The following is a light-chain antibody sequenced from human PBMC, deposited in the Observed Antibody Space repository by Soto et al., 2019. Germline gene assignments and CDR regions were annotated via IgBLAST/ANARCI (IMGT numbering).Light chain of an antibody. V-gene: IGLV2-14*01. CDR3: SSYTSSSTVL. CDR1: SSDVGGYNY. J-gene: IGLJ2*01. Sequence: QSALTQPASVSGSPGQSITISCTGTSSDVGGYNYVSWYQQHPGKAPKLMIYEVSNRPSGVSNRFSGSKSGNTASLTISGLQAEDEADYYCSSYTSSSTVLLGGGTKLPVL. CDR2: EVS.